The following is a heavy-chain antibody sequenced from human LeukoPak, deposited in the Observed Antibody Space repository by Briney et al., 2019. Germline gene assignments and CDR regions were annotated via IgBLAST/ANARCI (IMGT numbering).Heavy chain of an antibody. CDR2: INHSGST. CDR3: ARVAEYYYGSGSYNWFDP. CDR1: GGSFSGYY. V-gene: IGHV4-34*01. D-gene: IGHD3-10*01. J-gene: IGHJ5*02. Sequence: PSETLSLTCAVYGGSFSGYYWSWIRQPPGKGLEWIGEINHSGSTNYNPSLKSRVTISVDTSKNQFSLKLSSVTAADTAVYYCARVAEYYYGSGSYNWFDPWGQGTLVTVSS.